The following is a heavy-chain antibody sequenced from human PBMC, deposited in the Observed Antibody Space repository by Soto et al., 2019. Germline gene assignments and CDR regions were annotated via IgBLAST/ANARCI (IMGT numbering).Heavy chain of an antibody. Sequence: EVQLVESGGGLVKPGGSLRLSCAASGFTFNLAWLNWVRQAAGTGPEWVGLIKSKIDGGTTDYAAPVKGRFTISRDDSKNTLYLQMISLKTEDTAVYYCKTDALTRQSTAYWGQGTLGTVSS. CDR1: GFTFNLAW. CDR2: IKSKIDGGTT. V-gene: IGHV3-15*07. J-gene: IGHJ4*02. D-gene: IGHD3-9*01. CDR3: KTDALTRQSTAY.